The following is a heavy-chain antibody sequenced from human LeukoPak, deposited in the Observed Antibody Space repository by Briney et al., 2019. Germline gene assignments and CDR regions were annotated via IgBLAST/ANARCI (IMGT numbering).Heavy chain of an antibody. V-gene: IGHV3-15*01. CDR1: GFTFSNAW. D-gene: IGHD6-19*01. CDR3: TTDTEIAVAGTLSDY. CDR2: IKSKTNGGTT. Sequence: PGGSLRLCCAASGFTFSNAWMTWVRQAPGRGLERVGLIKSKTNGGTTDYAAPVKGRFTISRDDSKHTLFLQMNSLKTEDTAVYYCTTDTEIAVAGTLSDYWGQGTLVTVSS. J-gene: IGHJ4*02.